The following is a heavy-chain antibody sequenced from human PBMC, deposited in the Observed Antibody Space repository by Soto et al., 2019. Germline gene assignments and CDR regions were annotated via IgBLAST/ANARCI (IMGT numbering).Heavy chain of an antibody. CDR2: IYPGDSDT. CDR3: ARGTTTNWYYFDY. CDR1: GYSFTSYW. D-gene: IGHD2-2*01. J-gene: IGHJ4*02. Sequence: GESLKISCKGSGYSFTSYWIGWVRQMPGKGLEWMGIIYPGDSDTRYSPSFQGQVTISADKSISSAYLQWSSLKASDTAMYYCARGTTTNWYYFDYWGQGTLVTVSS. V-gene: IGHV5-51*01.